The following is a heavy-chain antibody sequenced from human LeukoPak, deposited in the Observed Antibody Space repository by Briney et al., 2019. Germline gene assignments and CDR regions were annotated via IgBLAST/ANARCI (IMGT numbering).Heavy chain of an antibody. CDR3: ASTPRVATITDYYYMDV. V-gene: IGHV1-2*02. Sequence: ASVKVSRKASGDTFTGDYMHWVRQAPGQGREWMGWINTNSGGTNYAQKFQGRVTMTRDTSISTAYMDLSRLRSDDTAVYYCASTPRVATITDYYYMDVWGKGTPVTVSS. J-gene: IGHJ6*03. D-gene: IGHD5-12*01. CDR1: GDTFTGDY. CDR2: INTNSGGT.